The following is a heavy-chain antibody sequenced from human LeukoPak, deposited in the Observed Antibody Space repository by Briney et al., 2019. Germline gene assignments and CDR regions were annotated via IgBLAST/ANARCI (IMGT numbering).Heavy chain of an antibody. D-gene: IGHD1-26*01. CDR1: GYTFTSYY. CDR2: INPSGGST. J-gene: IGHJ4*02. CDR3: ARGVGKYYFDY. V-gene: IGHV1-46*01. Sequence: ASVKVSCKASGYTFTSYYMHWVRRAPGQGLEWMGIINPSGGSTSYAQKFQGRVTMTRDMSTSTVYMELSSLRSEDTAVYYCARGVGKYYFDYWGQGTLVTVSS.